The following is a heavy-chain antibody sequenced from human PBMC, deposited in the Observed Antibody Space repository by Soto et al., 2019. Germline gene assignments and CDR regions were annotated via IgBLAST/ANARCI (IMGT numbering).Heavy chain of an antibody. V-gene: IGHV3-64D*06. CDR2: ISSNGGST. J-gene: IGHJ4*02. CDR3: ASGTLAAYNWNDIGY. Sequence: SGGSLRLSCSASGFTFSSYAMHWVRQAPGKGLEYVSAISSNGGSTYYADSVKGRFTISRDNSKNTLYLQMSSLRAEDTAVYYCASGTLAAYNWNDIGYWGQGTLVTVSS. D-gene: IGHD1-20*01. CDR1: GFTFSSYA.